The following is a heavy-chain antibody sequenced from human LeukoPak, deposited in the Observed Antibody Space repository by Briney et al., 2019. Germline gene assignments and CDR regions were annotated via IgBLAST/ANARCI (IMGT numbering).Heavy chain of an antibody. CDR1: GGSISSGTYY. Sequence: SETLSLTCTVSGGSISSGTYYWRWIRQPAGKGLEWIGRISTSGSTDYNPSLRSRVTISVDMSKNQFSLKLSSVTAADTAVYYCAMGGGLGIVDYWGQGTLVTVSS. J-gene: IGHJ4*02. V-gene: IGHV4-61*02. CDR3: AMGGGLGIVDY. CDR2: ISTSGST. D-gene: IGHD7-27*01.